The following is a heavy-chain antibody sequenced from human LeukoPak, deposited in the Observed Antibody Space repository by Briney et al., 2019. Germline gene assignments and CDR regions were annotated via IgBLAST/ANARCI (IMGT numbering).Heavy chain of an antibody. CDR1: GFTFSSYW. CDR2: IKQDGSEK. J-gene: IGHJ6*03. V-gene: IGHV3-7*01. Sequence: GGSLRLSCAASGFTFSSYWMSWVRQAPGKGLEWVANIKQDGSEKYYVDSVKGRFTISRDNAKNSLYLQMNSLRAEDTAVYYCARELRFLEWFGNMDVWGTGTTVTVSS. D-gene: IGHD3-3*01. CDR3: ARELRFLEWFGNMDV.